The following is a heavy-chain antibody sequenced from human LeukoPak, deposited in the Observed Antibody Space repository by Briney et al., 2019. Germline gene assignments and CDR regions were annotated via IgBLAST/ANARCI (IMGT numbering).Heavy chain of an antibody. CDR1: GFTVSSNY. V-gene: IGHV3-53*01. Sequence: GGSLRLSCAASGFTVSSNYMSWVRQAPGKGLEGVSVIYSGGSAYYADSVKGRFTISRDNSKNTLYLQMNSLRAEDTAVYYCAREWERDWGQGTLVTVSS. CDR2: IYSGGSA. J-gene: IGHJ4*02. CDR3: AREWERD. D-gene: IGHD1-26*01.